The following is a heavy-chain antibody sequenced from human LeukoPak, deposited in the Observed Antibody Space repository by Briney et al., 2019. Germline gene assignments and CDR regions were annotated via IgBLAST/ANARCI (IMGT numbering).Heavy chain of an antibody. CDR2: ISYDGSNK. D-gene: IGHD6-13*01. J-gene: IGHJ5*02. V-gene: IGHV3-30-3*01. Sequence: QPGGSLRFSCAASGFTFSSYAMHWVRQAPGKGLEGVAVISYDGSNKYYADSVKGRFTISRDNSKNTLYVQMNSLRVEDTAVYYCARDPGPYSSSRYWFDPWGQGTLVTVSS. CDR1: GFTFSSYA. CDR3: ARDPGPYSSSRYWFDP.